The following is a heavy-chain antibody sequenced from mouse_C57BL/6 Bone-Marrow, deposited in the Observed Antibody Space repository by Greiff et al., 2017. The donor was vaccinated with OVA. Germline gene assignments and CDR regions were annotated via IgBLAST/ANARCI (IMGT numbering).Heavy chain of an antibody. CDR3: ARYKGRVAVDYFDY. CDR2: IRNKPNGSTT. Sequence: EVKLVESGGGLVQPGDSLSLSCAASGFTFTNYYMSWVRQPPGKALEWLAFIRNKPNGSTTEYSASVKGRFTISRDNSQRFLYLQMNALGVEDSATYYSARYKGRVAVDYFDYWGQGTALTVSS. V-gene: IGHV7-3*01. D-gene: IGHD1-1*01. J-gene: IGHJ2*01. CDR1: GFTFTNYY.